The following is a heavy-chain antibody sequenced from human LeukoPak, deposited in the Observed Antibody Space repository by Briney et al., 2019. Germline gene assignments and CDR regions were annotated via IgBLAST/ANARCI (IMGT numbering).Heavy chain of an antibody. D-gene: IGHD3-16*02. J-gene: IGHJ4*02. CDR3: ARVLHGGSYHFDY. CDR1: GFIFSTYW. V-gene: IGHV3-72*01. Sequence: GGSLRLSCAASGFIFSTYWMSWVRQAPGKGLEWVGRIRNKANSYTTEYAASVKGRFTISRDDSKNSLYLQMNSLKTEDTAVYYCARVLHGGSYHFDYWGQGTLVTVSS. CDR2: IRNKANSYTT.